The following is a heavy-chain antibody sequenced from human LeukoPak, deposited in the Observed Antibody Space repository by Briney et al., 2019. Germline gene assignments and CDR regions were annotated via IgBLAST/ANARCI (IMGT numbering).Heavy chain of an antibody. V-gene: IGHV4-34*01. Sequence: GSLRLSCAASGFTFSSYAMSWVRQTPGKGLEWIGEINHSGSTNYNPSLKSRVTISVDTSKNQFSLKLSSVTAADTAVYYCARGPIYDILTEGLNDAFDIWGQGTMVTVSS. D-gene: IGHD3-9*01. CDR3: ARGPIYDILTEGLNDAFDI. CDR2: INHSGST. CDR1: GFTFSSYA. J-gene: IGHJ3*02.